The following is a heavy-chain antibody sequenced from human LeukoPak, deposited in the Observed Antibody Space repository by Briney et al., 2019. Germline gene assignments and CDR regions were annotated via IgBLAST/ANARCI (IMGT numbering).Heavy chain of an antibody. CDR1: GGSISSDTYY. D-gene: IGHD6-13*01. V-gene: IGHV4-61*02. CDR2: IYASGNT. J-gene: IGHJ4*02. Sequence: PSETLSLTCTVSGGSISSDTYYWHWIRQPAGKGLEWIGRIYASGNTNYNPSLKSRVTISRDTSKNHFSLRVSSVTAADTAVYYCARGGYSSSWYRTHYFDYWGQGTLVTVSS. CDR3: ARGGYSSSWYRTHYFDY.